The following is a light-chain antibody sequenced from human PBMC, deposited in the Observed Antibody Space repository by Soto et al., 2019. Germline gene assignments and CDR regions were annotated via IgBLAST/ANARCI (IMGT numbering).Light chain of an antibody. CDR2: KAS. V-gene: IGKV1-12*01. Sequence: DIQMTQPPSSLSASLGDRVTITFRASQSISDWLAWYQQKPGKAPKLLIYKASTLQTGVPSRFSGSGSGTDFTLTIANLQPEDFATYYCHQASSFPLSFGGGTKVDNK. CDR3: HQASSFPLS. CDR1: QSISDW. J-gene: IGKJ4*01.